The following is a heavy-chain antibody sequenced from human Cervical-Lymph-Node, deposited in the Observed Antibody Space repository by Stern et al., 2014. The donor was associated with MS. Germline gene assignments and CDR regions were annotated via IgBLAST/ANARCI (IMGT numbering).Heavy chain of an antibody. CDR2: ISGSGGST. CDR1: GFTFSSYA. Sequence: EVQLLESGGGLVQPGGSLRLSCAASGFTFSSYAMSWVRQAPGKGLEWVSAISGSGGSTYYADSVKGRFTISRDNSKNTLYLQMNSLRAEDTAVYYCAKSRDVKYQPDDAFDIWGQGTMVTVSS. V-gene: IGHV3-23*01. CDR3: AKSRDVKYQPDDAFDI. D-gene: IGHD2-2*01. J-gene: IGHJ3*02.